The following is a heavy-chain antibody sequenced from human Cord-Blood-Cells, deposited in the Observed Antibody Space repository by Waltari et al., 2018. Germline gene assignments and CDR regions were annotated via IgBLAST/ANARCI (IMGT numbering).Heavy chain of an antibody. CDR2: IYYSGST. Sequence: QVQLQESGPGLVKPSETLSLTCTVSGGSISSSYWSWIPPPPGKGLEWIGYIYYSGSTNYNPSLKSRVTISVDTSKNQFSLKLSSVTAADTAVYYCARGRYDYYGSGSYRGFDYWGQGTLVTVSS. J-gene: IGHJ4*02. D-gene: IGHD3-10*01. V-gene: IGHV4-59*01. CDR3: ARGRYDYYGSGSYRGFDY. CDR1: GGSISSSY.